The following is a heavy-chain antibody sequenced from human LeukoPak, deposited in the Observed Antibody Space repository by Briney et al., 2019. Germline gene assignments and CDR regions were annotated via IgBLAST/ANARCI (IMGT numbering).Heavy chain of an antibody. CDR3: AGRYDFWSGYYLG. D-gene: IGHD3-3*01. CDR2: IYYSGST. CDR1: GGSISSSSYY. V-gene: IGHV4-39*01. J-gene: IGHJ4*02. Sequence: PSETLSLTCTVSGGSISSSSYYWGWIRQPPGKGLEWIGSIYYSGSTYYNPSLKSRVTISVDTSKNQFSLKLSSVTAADTAVYYCAGRYDFWSGYYLGWGQGTLVTVSS.